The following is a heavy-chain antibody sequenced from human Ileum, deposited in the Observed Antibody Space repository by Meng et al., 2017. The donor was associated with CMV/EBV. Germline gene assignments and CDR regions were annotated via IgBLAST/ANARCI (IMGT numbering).Heavy chain of an antibody. D-gene: IGHD5-12*01. CDR1: GFSFSTSKAG. V-gene: IGHV2-5*02. CDR2: IYWDDDT. CDR3: VHRSYSGQDDY. J-gene: IGHJ4*02. Sequence: QITLKESGPTLATPTPTLTLTCTFSGFSFSTSKAGVGWIRLPPGKALEWLALIYWDDDTRYNPSLKTRLTITKDTSKNQVILTMTKMDPADTATYFCVHRSYSGQDDYWGQGALVTVSS.